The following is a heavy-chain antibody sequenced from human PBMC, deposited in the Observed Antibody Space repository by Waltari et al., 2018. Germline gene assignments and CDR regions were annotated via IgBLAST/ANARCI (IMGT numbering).Heavy chain of an antibody. J-gene: IGHJ4*02. D-gene: IGHD3-16*02. Sequence: EVQLVESGGGRVQPGGSLRLCCAACGVPCSSHWRHWVGQTPGKGLVWVAQINGDGTITGHAHSVEGRFTVSRDNAKNTLFLQMNSLRDEDTAIYYCAKGYIKSLDSWGQGTLVTVSP. CDR3: AKGYIKSLDS. CDR1: GVPCSSHW. CDR2: INGDGTIT. V-gene: IGHV3-74*01.